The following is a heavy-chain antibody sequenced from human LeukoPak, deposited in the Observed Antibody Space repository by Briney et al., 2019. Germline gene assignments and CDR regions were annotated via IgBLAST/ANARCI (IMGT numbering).Heavy chain of an antibody. J-gene: IGHJ4*02. D-gene: IGHD3-22*01. CDR3: ARKGGYYDSSGYYLRPFDY. Sequence: SETLSLTCAVYGGSFSGYYWSWIRQPPGKGLEWIGEINHSGSTNYNPSLKSRVTISVDTSKNQFSLKLSSVTAADTAVYYCARKGGYYDSSGYYLRPFDYWGQGTLVTVSS. CDR2: INHSGST. V-gene: IGHV4-34*01. CDR1: GGSFSGYY.